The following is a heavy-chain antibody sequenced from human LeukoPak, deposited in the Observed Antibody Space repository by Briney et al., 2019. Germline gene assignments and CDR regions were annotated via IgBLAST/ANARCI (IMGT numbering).Heavy chain of an antibody. CDR1: RFTFSSYG. J-gene: IGHJ3*02. V-gene: IGHV3-30*18. CDR2: ISYDGSNK. CDR3: AKDKMFYYDSSGYYPDAFDI. Sequence: GRSLRLSCAASRFTFSSYGMHWVRQAPGKGLEWVAVISYDGSNKYYADSVKGRFTISRDNSKNTLYLQMNSLRAEDTAVYYCAKDKMFYYDSSGYYPDAFDIWGQGTMVTVSS. D-gene: IGHD3-22*01.